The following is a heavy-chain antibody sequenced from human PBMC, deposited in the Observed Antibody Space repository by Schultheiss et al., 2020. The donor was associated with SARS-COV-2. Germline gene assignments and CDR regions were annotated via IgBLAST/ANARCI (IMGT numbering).Heavy chain of an antibody. V-gene: IGHV3-23*01. CDR2: ISSSSSTI. CDR1: GFTFSSYA. Sequence: GGSLRLSCAASGFTFSSYAMSWVRQAPGKGLEWVSYISSSSSTIYYADSVKGRFTISRDNSKNTLYLQMNSLRAEDTAVYYCARVAYYYDSNGYYRFDYWGQGTLVTVSS. D-gene: IGHD3-22*01. J-gene: IGHJ4*02. CDR3: ARVAYYYDSNGYYRFDY.